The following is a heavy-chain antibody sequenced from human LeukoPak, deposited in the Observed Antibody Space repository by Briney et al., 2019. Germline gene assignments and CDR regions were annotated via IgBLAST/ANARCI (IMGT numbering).Heavy chain of an antibody. Sequence: SETLSLTCAVYGGSFSSYYWGWIRQPPGKGLEWIGSIYYSGSTYYNPSLKSRVTISVNTSKNQFSLKLSSVTAADTAVYYCARASGYDYLGWFDPWGQGTLVTVSS. D-gene: IGHD5-12*01. CDR3: ARASGYDYLGWFDP. J-gene: IGHJ5*02. V-gene: IGHV4-39*07. CDR1: GGSFSSYY. CDR2: IYYSGST.